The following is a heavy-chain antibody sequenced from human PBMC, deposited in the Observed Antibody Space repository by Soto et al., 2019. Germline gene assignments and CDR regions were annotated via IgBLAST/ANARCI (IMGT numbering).Heavy chain of an antibody. CDR1: GFTFSSYT. CDR2: ISDSGTGT. D-gene: IGHD3-22*01. CDR3: AKDHTVVIRDAFDI. Sequence: EVQILESGGGLVQPGGSLRLSCAASGFTFSSYTMYWVRQAPGKGLAWVSGISDSGTGTYYADSVKGRFTISRDNSKNTVYLQMKSLRAEDTAVYYCAKDHTVVIRDAFDIWGQGTMVNVSS. J-gene: IGHJ3*02. V-gene: IGHV3-23*01.